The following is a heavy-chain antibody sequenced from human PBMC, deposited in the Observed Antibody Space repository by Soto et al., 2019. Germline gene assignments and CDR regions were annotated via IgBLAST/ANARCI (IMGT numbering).Heavy chain of an antibody. J-gene: IGHJ6*02. D-gene: IGHD2-21*02. Sequence: QVRLQESGPGLVKPSETLSLTCTVSGGSISSYYWSWIRQPPGKGLEWIGYMYNTGSTIYNPSLKSRFTISVDTSKNQFSMKLNSVSAADTAVYYCARDLWGYGGADCYPLDVWGQGTTVTVSS. CDR1: GGSISSYY. V-gene: IGHV4-59*01. CDR2: MYNTGST. CDR3: ARDLWGYGGADCYPLDV.